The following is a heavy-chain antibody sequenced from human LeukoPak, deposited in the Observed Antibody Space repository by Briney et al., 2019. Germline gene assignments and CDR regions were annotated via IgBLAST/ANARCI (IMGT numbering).Heavy chain of an antibody. CDR2: IYPGDSDT. CDR1: GYNFTLYW. D-gene: IGHD2/OR15-2a*01. Sequence: GESLKISCKASGYNFTLYWIAWVRLMHGKGLEWMGIIYPGDSDTRYSPTFQGQVTISVDKSTSTAYLQWSSLKASDTAMYYCARQEYTTSSADFWGQGTLVTVSS. V-gene: IGHV5-51*01. J-gene: IGHJ4*02. CDR3: ARQEYTTSSADF.